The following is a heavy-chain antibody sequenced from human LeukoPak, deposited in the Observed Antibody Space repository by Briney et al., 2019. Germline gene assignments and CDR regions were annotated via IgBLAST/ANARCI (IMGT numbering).Heavy chain of an antibody. Sequence: NSGSTFYNPSLKSRFTISVDTSKNQFSLKVRSVTAADTAVYYCAREGHDFWSGSRGWFDPWGQGTLVTVSS. V-gene: IGHV4-30-4*01. D-gene: IGHD3-3*01. CDR2: NSGST. J-gene: IGHJ5*02. CDR3: AREGHDFWSGSRGWFDP.